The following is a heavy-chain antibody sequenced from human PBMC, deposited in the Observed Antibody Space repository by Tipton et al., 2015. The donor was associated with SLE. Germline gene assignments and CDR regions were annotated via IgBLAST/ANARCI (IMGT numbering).Heavy chain of an antibody. J-gene: IGHJ4*02. V-gene: IGHV4-39*01. CDR1: GGSISSSSYY. CDR3: ARVGGTLASTFDY. CDR2: ISNSGST. Sequence: TLSLTCTVSGGSISSSSYYWGWIRQPPGKGLEWIGSISNSGSTYYNPSLRSRVTMSVDISKNQFSLMLNSATAADTAMYYCARVGGTLASTFDYWGQGARVTVSS. D-gene: IGHD1/OR15-1a*01.